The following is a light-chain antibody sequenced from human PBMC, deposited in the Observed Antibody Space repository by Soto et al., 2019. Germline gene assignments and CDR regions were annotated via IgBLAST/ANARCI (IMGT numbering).Light chain of an antibody. CDR1: SSNIGAGYY. CDR2: ANN. Sequence: QSVLTQPPSVSGAPGQRVTISCTGSSSNIGAGYYVHWYQQLPGTAPKLLMSANNNRPSGVPDRFSGSKSGTSASLAITGLQSEDEADYYCQSYDSSLSGWVFGGGTKLTVL. CDR3: QSYDSSLSGWV. V-gene: IGLV1-40*01. J-gene: IGLJ3*02.